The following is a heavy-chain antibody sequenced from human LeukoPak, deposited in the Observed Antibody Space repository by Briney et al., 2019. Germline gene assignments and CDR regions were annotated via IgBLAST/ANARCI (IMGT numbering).Heavy chain of an antibody. J-gene: IGHJ6*03. CDR2: IIPIFGTA. CDR3: ARATLVPAATQVVLYYYMVA. Sequence: SVKVSFKASGGTFSSYAISWVRQAPGQGLEWMGGIIPIFGTANYAQKFQGRVTITTDESTSTAYMELSSLRSEDTAVYYCARATLVPAATQVVLYYYMVAWGKGTTVTVS. CDR1: GGTFSSYA. V-gene: IGHV1-69*05. D-gene: IGHD2-2*01.